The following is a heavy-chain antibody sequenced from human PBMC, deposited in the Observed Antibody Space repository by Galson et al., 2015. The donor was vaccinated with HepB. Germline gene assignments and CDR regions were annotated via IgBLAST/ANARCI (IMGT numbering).Heavy chain of an antibody. CDR1: GFTVTGSY. Sequence: SLRLSCAASGFTVTGSYMSWVRQAPGKGLEWVSAIHAGGTTYYGDSVKGRFTISRDNSKNTLYLQMNGLRAEDTAVYFCARSVADTGIGAFDIWGQGTMVTVSS. CDR2: IHAGGTT. V-gene: IGHV3-66*01. CDR3: ARSVADTGIGAFDI. J-gene: IGHJ3*02. D-gene: IGHD6-19*01.